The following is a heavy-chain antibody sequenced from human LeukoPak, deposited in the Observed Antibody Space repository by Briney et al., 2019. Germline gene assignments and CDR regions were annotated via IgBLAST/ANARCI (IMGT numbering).Heavy chain of an antibody. CDR3: AKEEPAAIVSGMDV. Sequence: GGSLRLSCAASGFTFSSYGMHWFRQAPAKGLEWVAVISYDGSNKYYADSVKGRFTISRDNSKNTLYLQMNSLRAEDTAVYYCAKEEPAAIVSGMDVWGQGTTVTVSS. D-gene: IGHD2-2*01. J-gene: IGHJ6*02. CDR2: ISYDGSNK. V-gene: IGHV3-30*18. CDR1: GFTFSSYG.